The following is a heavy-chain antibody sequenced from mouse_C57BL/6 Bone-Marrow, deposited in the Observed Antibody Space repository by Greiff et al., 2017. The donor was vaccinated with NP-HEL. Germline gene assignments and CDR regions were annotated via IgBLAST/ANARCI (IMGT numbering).Heavy chain of an antibody. D-gene: IGHD2-2*01. Sequence: EVQLHQSVAELVRPGASVKLSCTASGFNIKNTYMHWVKQSPEQGLEWIGRIDPANGNTKYAPKFQGKATLTADTSSNTAYLRLSSLTSEDTAIYYCARWGMVTTDWYAYWGKGPLVTVS. CDR3: ARWGMVTTDWYAY. V-gene: IGHV14-3*01. CDR1: GFNIKNTY. CDR2: IDPANGNT. J-gene: IGHJ3*01.